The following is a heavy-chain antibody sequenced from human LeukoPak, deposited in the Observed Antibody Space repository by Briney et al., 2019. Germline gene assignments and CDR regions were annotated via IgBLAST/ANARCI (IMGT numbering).Heavy chain of an antibody. CDR2: IRYDGSNK. Sequence: GGSLRLSCAASGFTFSSYGMHWVRQAPGKGLEWVAFIRYDGSNKYYADSVKGRFTISRDNSKNTLYLQMNSLRAEDTAVYYCAKDRRVLLWFGESLDYWGQGTLATVSS. CDR1: GFTFSSYG. J-gene: IGHJ4*02. D-gene: IGHD3-10*01. V-gene: IGHV3-30*02. CDR3: AKDRRVLLWFGESLDY.